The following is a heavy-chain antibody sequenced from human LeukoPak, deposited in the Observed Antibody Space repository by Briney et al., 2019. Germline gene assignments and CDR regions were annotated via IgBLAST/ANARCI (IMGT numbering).Heavy chain of an antibody. D-gene: IGHD3-10*01. J-gene: IGHJ2*01. CDR1: GGTFSSYA. CDR3: ARRLGGYYGSGSYYEDWYFDL. V-gene: IGHV1-69*04. Sequence: SLKLSCTASGGTFSSYAISWVRQAPGQGLEWMGRIIPIVGIANYAQKFQGRVTITADKSTSTAYMELSSLRSEDTAVYYCARRLGGYYGSGSYYEDWYFDLWGRGTLVTVSS. CDR2: IIPIVGIA.